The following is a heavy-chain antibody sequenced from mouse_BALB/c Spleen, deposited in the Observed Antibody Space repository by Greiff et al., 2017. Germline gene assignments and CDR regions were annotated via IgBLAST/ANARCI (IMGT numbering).Heavy chain of an antibody. CDR2: ISSGGSYT. J-gene: IGHJ4*01. CDR1: GFTFSSYA. Sequence: EVMLVESGGGLVKPGGSLKLSCAASGFTFSSYAMSWVRQSPEKRLEWVAEISSGGSYTYYPDTVTGRFTISRDNAKNTLYLEISSLRSEDTAMYYCARDVLSYAMDYWGQGTSVTVSS. V-gene: IGHV5-9-4*01. CDR3: ARDVLSYAMDY.